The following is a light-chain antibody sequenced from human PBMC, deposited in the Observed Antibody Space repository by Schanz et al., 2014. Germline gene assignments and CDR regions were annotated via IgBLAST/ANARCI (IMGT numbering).Light chain of an antibody. CDR3: QQYVSSSWT. V-gene: IGKV3-20*01. Sequence: EIVLTQSPGTLSLSPGETATLSCRASQSLGTYLAWYQHKPGQAPRLLIYGASTRATGIPDRFSGSGSGTDFTLTISRLEPDDFAVYYCQQYVSSSWTFGQGTKVEIK. CDR2: GAS. CDR1: QSLGTY. J-gene: IGKJ1*01.